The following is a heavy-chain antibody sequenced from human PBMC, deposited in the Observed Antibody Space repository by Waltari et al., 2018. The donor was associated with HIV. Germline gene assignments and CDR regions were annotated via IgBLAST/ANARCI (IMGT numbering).Heavy chain of an antibody. CDR2: IWYDGSNK. V-gene: IGHV3-33*01. Sequence: QVQLVESGGGVVQPGRSLSLSCAASGFTFSSYGIHWVRQAPGKGLEWVAVIWYDGSNKYYADSVKGRFTISRDNSKNTLYLQMNSLRAEDTAVYYCARDTDDYGDYWGQGTLVTVSS. J-gene: IGHJ4*02. CDR3: ARDTDDYGDY. CDR1: GFTFSSYG.